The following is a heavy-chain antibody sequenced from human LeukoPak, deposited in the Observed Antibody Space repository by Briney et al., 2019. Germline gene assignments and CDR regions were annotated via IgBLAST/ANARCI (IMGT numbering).Heavy chain of an antibody. J-gene: IGHJ6*03. CDR2: IYTSGST. CDR1: GGSISSYY. Sequence: PSETLSLTCTVSGGSISSYYWSWIRQPAGKGLEWIGRIYTSGSTNYNPSLKSRVTMSVDTSKNQFSVKLSSVPAADTAVYYCARDAVAGNYYMDVWGKGTTVTVSS. CDR3: ARDAVAGNYYMDV. V-gene: IGHV4-4*07. D-gene: IGHD6-19*01.